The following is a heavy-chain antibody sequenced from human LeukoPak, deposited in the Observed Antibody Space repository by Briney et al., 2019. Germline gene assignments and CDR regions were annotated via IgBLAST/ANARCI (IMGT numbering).Heavy chain of an antibody. J-gene: IGHJ4*02. D-gene: IGHD3-22*01. CDR1: GFTFSSYG. Sequence: PGGSLRLSCAASGFTFSSYGMSWVRQAPGKGLEWVSAISGSGGSTYYADSVKGRFTISRDNSRNTLYLQMNSLRAEDTAVYYCAKVLLPYYYDSSGYHTGYYFDYWGQGTLVTVSS. CDR3: AKVLLPYYYDSSGYHTGYYFDY. V-gene: IGHV3-23*01. CDR2: ISGSGGST.